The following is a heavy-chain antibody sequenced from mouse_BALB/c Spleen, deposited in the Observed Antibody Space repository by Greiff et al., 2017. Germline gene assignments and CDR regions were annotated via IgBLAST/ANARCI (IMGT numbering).Heavy chain of an antibody. CDR1: GFTFSSYG. CDR2: ISSGGST. CDR3: ARGVWRDY. J-gene: IGHJ4*01. V-gene: IGHV5-6-5*01. Sequence: DVHLVESGGDLVKPGGSLKLSCAASGFTFSSYGMSWVRQTPDKRLEWVASISSGGSTYYPDSVKGRFTISRDNARNILYLQMSSLRSEDTAMYYCARGVWRDYWGQGTSVTVSS.